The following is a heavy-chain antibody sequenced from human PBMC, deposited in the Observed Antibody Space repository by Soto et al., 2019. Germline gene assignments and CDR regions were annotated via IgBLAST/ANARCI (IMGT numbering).Heavy chain of an antibody. J-gene: IGHJ6*02. CDR2: ISSSGSTI. CDR3: ARDRLTIFGVVSQGMDV. Sequence: PGGSLRLSCAASGFTFSSYEMNWVRQAPGKGLEWVSYISSSGSTIYYADSVKGRFTISRDNAKNSLYLQMNSLRAEDTAVYYCARDRLTIFGVVSQGMDVWGQGTTVTVSS. V-gene: IGHV3-48*03. D-gene: IGHD3-3*01. CDR1: GFTFSSYE.